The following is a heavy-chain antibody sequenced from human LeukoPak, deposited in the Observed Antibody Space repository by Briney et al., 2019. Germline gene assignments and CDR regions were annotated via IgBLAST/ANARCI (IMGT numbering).Heavy chain of an antibody. D-gene: IGHD4-17*01. V-gene: IGHV1-2*02. J-gene: IGHJ5*02. CDR2: INPNSGGT. Sequence: ASVKVSCKASGYTFTGYYMHWVRQAPGQGLEWMGWINPNSGGTNYAQKFQGRVTMTRDTSISTAYMELSRLRSDDMAVYYCARVSGDYDNWFDPWGQGTLVTVSS. CDR1: GYTFTGYY. CDR3: ARVSGDYDNWFDP.